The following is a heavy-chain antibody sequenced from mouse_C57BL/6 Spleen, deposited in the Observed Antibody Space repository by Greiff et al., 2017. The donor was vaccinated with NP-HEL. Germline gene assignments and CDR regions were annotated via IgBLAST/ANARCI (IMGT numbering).Heavy chain of an antibody. CDR3: ARGYYGSSPWYFDV. J-gene: IGHJ1*03. V-gene: IGHV1-64*01. Sequence: QVQLQQSGAELVKPGASVKLSCKASGYTFTSYWMHWVKQRPGQGLEWIGMIHPNSGSTNYNEKFKSKATLTVDKSSSTAYMQLSSLTSEDSAVYYCARGYYGSSPWYFDVWGTGTTVTVSS. D-gene: IGHD1-1*01. CDR1: GYTFTSYW. CDR2: IHPNSGST.